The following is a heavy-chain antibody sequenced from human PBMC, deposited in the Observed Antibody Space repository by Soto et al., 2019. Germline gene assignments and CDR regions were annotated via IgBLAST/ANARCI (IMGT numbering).Heavy chain of an antibody. D-gene: IGHD6-13*01. Sequence: EVQLVESGGGLVQSGGSLRLSCAASGFTFSSYWMHWVRQAPGKGLVWVSRINSDGSSTSYAECVKGRFTISTDNAKNTLYLQMNSLRVEDTAVYYCAREYSSSRYFDYWGQGTLVTVSS. CDR2: INSDGSST. CDR1: GFTFSSYW. J-gene: IGHJ4*02. CDR3: AREYSSSRYFDY. V-gene: IGHV3-74*01.